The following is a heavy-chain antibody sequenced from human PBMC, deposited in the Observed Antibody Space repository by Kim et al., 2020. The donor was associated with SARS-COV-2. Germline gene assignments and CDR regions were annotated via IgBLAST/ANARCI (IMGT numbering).Heavy chain of an antibody. Sequence: GGSLRLSCIASGFKFDDYGMNWVRQVPGKGLEWVSNLNWSGDSTGYAASVKGRFTISRDNAKNSLFLQMDYLRAEDTALYHCARGTLYTFDLWGQGTMVTVSS. V-gene: IGHV3-20*01. D-gene: IGHD2-2*02. CDR3: ARGTLYTFDL. CDR1: GFKFDDYG. J-gene: IGHJ3*01. CDR2: LNWSGDST.